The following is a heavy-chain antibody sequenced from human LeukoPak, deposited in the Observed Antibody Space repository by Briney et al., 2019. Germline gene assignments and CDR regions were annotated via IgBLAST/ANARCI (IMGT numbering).Heavy chain of an antibody. D-gene: IGHD6-25*01. V-gene: IGHV3-9*01. J-gene: IGHJ4*02. CDR1: GFTFDDYA. CDR3: AKGRIAADY. CDR2: ISWNSGSI. Sequence: GGSLRLSCAASGFTFDDYAMHWVRQAPGKGLEWVSGISWNSGSIGYADSVKGRFTIFRDNAKNSLYLQMNSLRAEDTALYYCAKGRIAADYWGQGTLVTVSS.